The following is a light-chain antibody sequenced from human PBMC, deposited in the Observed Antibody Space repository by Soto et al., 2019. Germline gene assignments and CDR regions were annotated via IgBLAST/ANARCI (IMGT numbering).Light chain of an antibody. CDR2: DVS. CDR3: SSYTSSSTLS. J-gene: IGLJ1*01. V-gene: IGLV2-14*01. CDR1: RSDVGGYNY. Sequence: QSVLTQPASVSGSPGQSITISCTGTRSDVGGYNYVSWYQQHPGKAPKLVIYDVSNRPSGVSNRFSGSKSGNTASLTISGLQAEDEADYYCSSYTSSSTLSFGTGTKVTV.